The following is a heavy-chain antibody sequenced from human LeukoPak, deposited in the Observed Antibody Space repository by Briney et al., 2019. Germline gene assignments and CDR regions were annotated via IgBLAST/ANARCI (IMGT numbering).Heavy chain of an antibody. Sequence: ASVKVSCKAPGGTFSSYAISWVRQAPGQGLEWMGIINPTGGSTSYPQKFQGRVTMTRDTSTSTVYMELSSLRSEDTAVYYCARAEWHGMDVWGQGTTVTVSS. CDR3: ARAEWHGMDV. CDR1: GGTFSSYA. J-gene: IGHJ6*02. D-gene: IGHD3-3*01. V-gene: IGHV1-46*01. CDR2: INPTGGST.